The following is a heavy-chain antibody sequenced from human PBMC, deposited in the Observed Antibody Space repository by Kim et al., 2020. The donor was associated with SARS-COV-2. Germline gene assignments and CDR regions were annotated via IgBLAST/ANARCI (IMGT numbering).Heavy chain of an antibody. D-gene: IGHD3-10*01. CDR3: ARDAVPMVPHHYYGSGNPLAY. V-gene: IGHV3-33*05. CDR2: ISYDGSNK. J-gene: IGHJ4*02. CDR1: GFTFSSYG. Sequence: GGSLRLSCAASGFTFSSYGMHWVRQAPGKGLEWVAVISYDGSNKYYADSVKGRFTISRDNSKNTLYLQMNSLRAEDTAVYYCARDAVPMVPHHYYGSGNPLAYWGQGTLVTVSS.